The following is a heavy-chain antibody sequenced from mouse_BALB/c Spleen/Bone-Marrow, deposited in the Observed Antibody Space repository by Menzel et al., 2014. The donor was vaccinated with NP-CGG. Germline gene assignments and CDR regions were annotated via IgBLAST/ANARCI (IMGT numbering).Heavy chain of an antibody. CDR1: GSNIKDYY. CDR2: IDPENGDT. V-gene: IGHV14-4*02. D-gene: IGHD2-4*01. Sequence: VQLQQSGAELVRSGASVKLSCTASGSNIKDYYMHWIKQRPEQGLEWIGWIDPENGDTEYTQKFQGKATMTADTSSNTAYLQLSSLTSEDTAVYYGNARGNDFFFVYWGQGTLVTVSA. CDR3: NARGNDFFFVY. J-gene: IGHJ3*01.